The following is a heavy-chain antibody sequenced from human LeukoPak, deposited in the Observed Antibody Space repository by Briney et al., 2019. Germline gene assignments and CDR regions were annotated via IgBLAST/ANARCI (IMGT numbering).Heavy chain of an antibody. Sequence: GQALKISRKGSGYSFTSYWHGLGRQSPGKGPEWVVINYPGESYTRYSPSFQGQVTISGDKSISTAYLQWSSLKASDTAMYYCARQDYGDYDFDYWGQGTLVTVSS. J-gene: IGHJ4*02. D-gene: IGHD4-17*01. CDR2: NYPGESYT. CDR3: ARQDYGDYDFDY. V-gene: IGHV5-51*01. CDR1: GYSFTSYW.